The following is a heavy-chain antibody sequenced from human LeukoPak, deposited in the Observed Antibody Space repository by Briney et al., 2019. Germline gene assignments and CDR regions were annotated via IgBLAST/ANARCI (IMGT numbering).Heavy chain of an antibody. V-gene: IGHV4-61*02. CDR1: GGSISSGSYY. CDR2: IYTSGST. J-gene: IGHJ4*02. CDR3: ARGLWFGDENPPYFDY. Sequence: SETLSLTCTVSGGSISSGSYYWNWIRQPAGKGLEWIGRIYTSGSTNYNPSLKSRVTISVDTSKNQFSLKLSSVTAADTALYYCARGLWFGDENPPYFDYWGQGTLVTVSS. D-gene: IGHD3-10*01.